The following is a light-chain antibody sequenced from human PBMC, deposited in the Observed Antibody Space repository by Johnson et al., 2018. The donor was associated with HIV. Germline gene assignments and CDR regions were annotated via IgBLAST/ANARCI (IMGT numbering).Light chain of an antibody. CDR1: SSNIGNNY. CDR2: ENN. Sequence: QSVLTQPPSVSTAPGQKVTISCSGSSSNIGNNYVSWYQQLPGTAPKLLIYENNKRPSGIPDRFSGSKSGTSATLGITGLQPGDEADYYCGTWDWSLTAGRYGFGSGTKVTVL. CDR3: GTWDWSLTAGRYG. V-gene: IGLV1-51*02. J-gene: IGLJ1*01.